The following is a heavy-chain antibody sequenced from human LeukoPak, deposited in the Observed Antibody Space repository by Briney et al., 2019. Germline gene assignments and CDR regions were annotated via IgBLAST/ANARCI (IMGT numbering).Heavy chain of an antibody. V-gene: IGHV3-7*03. CDR3: AKDHRITMIVVRNWFDP. CDR2: IKPDGSQI. J-gene: IGHJ5*02. CDR1: GFTFSSYW. Sequence: GGSLRLSCAASGFTFSSYWMTWARQAPGKGLEWVANIKPDGSQIYYVDSVKGRFTISRDNAKNSLYLQMNSLRAEDTAVYYCAKDHRITMIVVRNWFDPWGQGTLVTVSS. D-gene: IGHD3-22*01.